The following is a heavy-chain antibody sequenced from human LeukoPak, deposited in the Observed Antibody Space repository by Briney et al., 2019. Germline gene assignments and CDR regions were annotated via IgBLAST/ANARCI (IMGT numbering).Heavy chain of an antibody. CDR1: GGSISSGSYY. V-gene: IGHV4-61*02. CDR2: IYTSGST. D-gene: IGHD6-13*01. J-gene: IGHJ4*02. CDR3: AKWDSSLCAVH. Sequence: SQTLSLTCTVSGGSISSGSYYWSWIRQPAGKGLEWIGRIYTSGSTNYNPSLKSRVTISVDTSKNQFSLKLSSVTAADTAVYYCAKWDSSLCAVHWGQGTLVTVSS.